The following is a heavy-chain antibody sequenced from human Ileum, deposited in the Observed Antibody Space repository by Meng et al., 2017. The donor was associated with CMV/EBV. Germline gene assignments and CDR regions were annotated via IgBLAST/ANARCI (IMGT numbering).Heavy chain of an antibody. V-gene: IGHV4-4*07. CDR1: AGSISNYY. CDR3: ARNYGSGNWNFFHY. D-gene: IGHD3-10*01. CDR2: IYTSGTT. Sequence: QVQLQESGPGLAKTSETLSLTCYVSAGSISNYYWSWIRQPAGKGLEWIAHIYTSGTTNYNPSLKSRVTMSVDTSRNQFSLKLTSVTAADTAVYYCARNYGSGNWNFFHYWGQGTLVTVSS. J-gene: IGHJ4*02.